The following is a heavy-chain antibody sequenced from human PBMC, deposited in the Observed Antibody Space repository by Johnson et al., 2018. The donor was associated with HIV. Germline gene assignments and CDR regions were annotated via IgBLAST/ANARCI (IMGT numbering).Heavy chain of an antibody. D-gene: IGHD1-26*01. Sequence: QVQLVESGGGLVNPGGSLRLSCAAFGFSFSDYYMSWIRQAPGKGLEWVSYITSSGSTLYYADSVKGRFTIPRDNAKNSLSLQMNSLRAEDTAVYYCAREEEWELTLVGVGAFDIWGQGTMVTVSS. CDR2: ITSSGSTL. CDR3: AREEEWELTLVGVGAFDI. CDR1: GFSFSDYY. V-gene: IGHV3-11*01. J-gene: IGHJ3*02.